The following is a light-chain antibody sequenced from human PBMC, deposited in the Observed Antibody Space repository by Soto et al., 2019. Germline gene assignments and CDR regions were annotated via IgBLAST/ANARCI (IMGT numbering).Light chain of an antibody. V-gene: IGKV3-15*01. Sequence: EIVLTQSPATLSVSPGERATLSCRASQSISSNLAWYQQKPGQVPRLLMYDPSTRASGIPARFSGSGSGTEFTLTLSSLQSEDFAVYYCQQYDDWPPTFGQGTKVEIK. CDR3: QQYDDWPPT. CDR1: QSISSN. J-gene: IGKJ1*01. CDR2: DPS.